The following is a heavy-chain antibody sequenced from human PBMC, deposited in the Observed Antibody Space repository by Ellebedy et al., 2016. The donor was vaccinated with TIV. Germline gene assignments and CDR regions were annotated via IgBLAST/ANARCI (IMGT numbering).Heavy chain of an antibody. CDR1: GFPFSDHY. V-gene: IGHV3-72*01. CDR2: SRDRANSYST. D-gene: IGHD1-26*01. J-gene: IGHJ6*02. Sequence: GGSLRLXXAASGFPFSDHYMDWVRQAPGKGLEWLARSRDRANSYSTEYAASVKGRFTILRDASKSSLSLQMNNLRTEDAAVYFCVRGRSLSGRFFMDVWGQGTTVTVSS. CDR3: VRGRSLSGRFFMDV.